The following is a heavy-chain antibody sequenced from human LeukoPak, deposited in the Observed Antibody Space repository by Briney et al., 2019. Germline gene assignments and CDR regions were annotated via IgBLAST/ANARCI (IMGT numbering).Heavy chain of an antibody. CDR2: IIHILGIA. CDR1: GGTFISYT. Sequence: ASVKVACQASGGTFISYTFSWVRQAPGRGLEWMGRIIHILGIANYAQKFQGRVTITADKSTSTAYMELSSLRSEDTAVYYCARDGGPTVGALDYWGQGTLVTVSS. D-gene: IGHD1-26*01. J-gene: IGHJ4*02. V-gene: IGHV1-69*04. CDR3: ARDGGPTVGALDY.